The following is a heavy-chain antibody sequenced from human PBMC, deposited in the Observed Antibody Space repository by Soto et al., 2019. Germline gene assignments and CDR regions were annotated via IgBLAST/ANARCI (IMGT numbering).Heavy chain of an antibody. V-gene: IGHV1-46*01. CDR1: GYTFTSYY. CDR2: INPSGGST. J-gene: IGHJ3*02. CDR3: ARDHRRIVVVVAATRSDAFDI. Sequence: GASVKVSCKASGYTFTSYYMHWVRQAPGQGLERMGIINPSGGSTSYAQKFQGRVTMTRDTSTSTVYMELSSLRSEDTAAYYCARDHRRIVVVVAATRSDAFDIWGQGTMVTVSS. D-gene: IGHD2-15*01.